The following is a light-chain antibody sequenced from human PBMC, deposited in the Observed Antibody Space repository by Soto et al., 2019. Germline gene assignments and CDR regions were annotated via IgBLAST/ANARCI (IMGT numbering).Light chain of an antibody. J-gene: IGLJ1*01. CDR1: SSDIGANNY. CDR2: DVS. V-gene: IGLV2-14*03. Sequence: QSALTQPTSVSGSLGQSITISCTGTSSDIGANNYVSWYQQHPGKAPKLMIYDVSDRASGASSRFSGSKSGNTASLTISGLLPEDEADYYCSSVTFSSTFFGTGTKLTVL. CDR3: SSVTFSSTF.